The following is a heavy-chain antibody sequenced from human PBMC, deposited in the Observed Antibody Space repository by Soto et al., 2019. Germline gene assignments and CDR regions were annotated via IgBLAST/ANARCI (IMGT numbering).Heavy chain of an antibody. J-gene: IGHJ3*02. D-gene: IGHD6-13*01. Sequence: QLVESGGGLVQPGGSLRLSCEASGFTFDNYWRTWVRQAPGKGLEWEANIKRDGSGGSYLDSVRGRFTVSRDNARNSLYLQMNSLRAEDTALYYCARDVSPGSSGWYFDAFDIWGQGTLVTVSS. V-gene: IGHV3-7*01. CDR2: IKRDGSGG. CDR3: ARDVSPGSSGWYFDAFDI. CDR1: GFTFDNYW.